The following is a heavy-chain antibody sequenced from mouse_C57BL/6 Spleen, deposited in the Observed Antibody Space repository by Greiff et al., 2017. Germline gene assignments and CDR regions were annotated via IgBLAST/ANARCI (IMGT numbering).Heavy chain of an antibody. V-gene: IGHV3-6*01. Sequence: EVQVVESGPGLVKPSQSLSLTCPVTGYSITSGYYWNWIRQFPGNKLEWMGYISYDGSNNYNPSLKNRIYITRDTSKNQFFLKLNSVTTEDTATYYCARGVYFDYWGQGTTLTVSS. CDR3: ARGVYFDY. CDR2: ISYDGSN. CDR1: GYSITSGYY. J-gene: IGHJ2*01.